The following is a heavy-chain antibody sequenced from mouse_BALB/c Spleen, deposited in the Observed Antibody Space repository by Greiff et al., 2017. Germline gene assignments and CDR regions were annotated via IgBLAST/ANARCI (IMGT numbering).Heavy chain of an antibody. Sequence: EVKLMESGAELVKPGASVKLSCTASGFNIKDTYMHWVKQRPEQGLEWIGRIDPANGNTKYDPKFQGKATITADTSSNTAYLQLSSLTSEDTAVYYCAPLRWGFAYWGQGTLVTVSA. CDR1: GFNIKDTY. D-gene: IGHD1-1*01. J-gene: IGHJ3*01. CDR2: IDPANGNT. CDR3: APLRWGFAY. V-gene: IGHV14-3*02.